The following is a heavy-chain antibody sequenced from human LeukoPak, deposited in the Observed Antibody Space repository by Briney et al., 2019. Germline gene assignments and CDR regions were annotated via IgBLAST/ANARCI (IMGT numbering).Heavy chain of an antibody. CDR3: ARELPRIGGQTDASDI. D-gene: IGHD3-16*01. CDR2: SKNDGSGT. J-gene: IGHJ3*02. V-gene: IGHV3-74*01. CDR1: GFTSSGDW. Sequence: PGGSLRLSCAVSGFTSSGDWMHWVRQAPGKGLVWVSRSKNDGSGTSYADSVKGRFTISRDNAKNTLYLQMNSLRAEDTAVYYCARELPRIGGQTDASDIWGQGTMVTVS.